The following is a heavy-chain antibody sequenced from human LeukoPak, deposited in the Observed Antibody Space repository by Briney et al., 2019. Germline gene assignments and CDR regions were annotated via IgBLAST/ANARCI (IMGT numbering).Heavy chain of an antibody. CDR1: GFTFSNYA. CDR2: IRGTGDNT. V-gene: IGHV3-23*01. J-gene: IGHJ4*02. D-gene: IGHD4-17*01. CDR3: AGDWDDYGDYLPLDY. Sequence: GGSLRLSCAASGFTFSNYAMSWVRQAPEKGLEWVSAIRGTGDNTYYADSVKGRFTISRDNSKNTLFLQMNSLRAEDTAVYYCAGDWDDYGDYLPLDYWGQGTLVTVSS.